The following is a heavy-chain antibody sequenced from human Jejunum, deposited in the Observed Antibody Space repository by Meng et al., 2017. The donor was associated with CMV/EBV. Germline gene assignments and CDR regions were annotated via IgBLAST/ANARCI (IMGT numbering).Heavy chain of an antibody. Sequence: QVHVMQSGAGVKAPGSSMNGSCKSSGGSVNNYAFNWVRQAPGQGLEWMGGIIAIFKTPNYAQKFQGRLTITADESTDTSYMELTSLTSEDTAVYYCARGFLNGYQPFDYWGQGTLVTVSS. J-gene: IGHJ4*02. V-gene: IGHV1-69*12. D-gene: IGHD5-24*01. CDR2: IIAIFKTP. CDR1: GGSVNNYA. CDR3: ARGFLNGYQPFDY.